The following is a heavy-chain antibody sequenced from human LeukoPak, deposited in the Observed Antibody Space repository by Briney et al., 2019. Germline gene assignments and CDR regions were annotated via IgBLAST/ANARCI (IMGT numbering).Heavy chain of an antibody. CDR2: IIPIFGTA. Sequence: SVKVSCKASGGTFSSYAISWVRQAPGQGLEWMGGIIPIFGTANYAQKFQGRVTITEDESTSTAYVELSSLRSEDTAVYYCARDSGGGSSSVGDFDYYYGMDVWGQGTTVTVSS. V-gene: IGHV1-69*13. D-gene: IGHD6-6*01. CDR1: GGTFSSYA. CDR3: ARDSGGGSSSVGDFDYYYGMDV. J-gene: IGHJ6*02.